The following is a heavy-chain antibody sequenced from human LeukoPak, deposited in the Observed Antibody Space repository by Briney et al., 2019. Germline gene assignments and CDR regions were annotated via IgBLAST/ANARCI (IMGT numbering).Heavy chain of an antibody. J-gene: IGHJ4*02. D-gene: IGHD4-11*01. Sequence: SETLSLTCAVYGGSLSGYYWSWIRQPPGKGLEWIGEINHSGSTNYNPSLKSRVTISVDTSKNQFSLKLSSVTAADTAVYYCAREGVTKYYFDYWGQGTLVTVSS. V-gene: IGHV4-34*01. CDR3: AREGVTKYYFDY. CDR1: GGSLSGYY. CDR2: INHSGST.